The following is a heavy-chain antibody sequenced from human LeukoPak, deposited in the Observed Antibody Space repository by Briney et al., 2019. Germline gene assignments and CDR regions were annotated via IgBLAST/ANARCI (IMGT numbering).Heavy chain of an antibody. CDR1: GGSIRGYY. CDR3: AKTYYSSSGSWD. V-gene: IGHV4-59*01. CDR2: TYSSGST. Sequence: SETLSLTCTVSGGSIRGYYCNWLRQPPGEGLEWIGFTYSSGSTAYNPSLKSRVTISLDTSKNQFSLRLNSVTAADTAVYYCAKTYYSSSGSWDWGQGTLVTVSS. J-gene: IGHJ1*01. D-gene: IGHD3-10*01.